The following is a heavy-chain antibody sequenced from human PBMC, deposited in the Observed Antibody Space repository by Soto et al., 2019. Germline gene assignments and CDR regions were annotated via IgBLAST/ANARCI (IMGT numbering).Heavy chain of an antibody. D-gene: IGHD2-21*02. CDR3: AKDPEVVVTAPDY. CDR1: GFTFNRYA. V-gene: IGHV3-23*01. Sequence: GGSLRLSCAASGFTFNRYAMNWVRQAAGKGLEWVSGISGSGATTYYADSAKGRFTISRDNSKNTLYLQMNSLGAGDTAVYYCAKDPEVVVTAPDYWGQGTPVTVSS. CDR2: ISGSGATT. J-gene: IGHJ4*02.